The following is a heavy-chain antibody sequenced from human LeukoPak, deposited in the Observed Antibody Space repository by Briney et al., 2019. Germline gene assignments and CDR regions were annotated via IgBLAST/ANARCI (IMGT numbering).Heavy chain of an antibody. Sequence: ASVKVSCKASGYTFTSYYMHWVRQAPGQGLEWMGIINPSGGSTSYAQKFQGRVTMTRDMSTSTVYMELSSLRSEDTAVYYCAREPSNYYDSSGYYYSRRNGGDYWGQGTLVTVSS. V-gene: IGHV1-46*01. CDR1: GYTFTSYY. D-gene: IGHD3-22*01. CDR3: AREPSNYYDSSGYYYSRRNGGDY. CDR2: INPSGGST. J-gene: IGHJ4*02.